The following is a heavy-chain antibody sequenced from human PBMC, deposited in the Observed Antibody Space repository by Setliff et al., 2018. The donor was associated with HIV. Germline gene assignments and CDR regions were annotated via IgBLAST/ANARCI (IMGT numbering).Heavy chain of an antibody. V-gene: IGHV4-39*01. CDR2: IHYNEKT. D-gene: IGHD6-13*01. CDR1: GGSASNSRYY. Sequence: PSETLSLTCTVSGGSASNSRYYWAWIRQPPGKGLEYIGSIHYNEKTYYNPSLKSRVTISIDTSKNQFSLNLTSVTAADTAVYYCVTSSSWSSRLNFWGQGMLVTVSS. CDR3: VTSSSWSSRLNF. J-gene: IGHJ4*02.